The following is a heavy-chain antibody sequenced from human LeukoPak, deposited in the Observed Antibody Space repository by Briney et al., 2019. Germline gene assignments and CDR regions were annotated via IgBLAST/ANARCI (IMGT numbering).Heavy chain of an antibody. J-gene: IGHJ4*02. CDR2: ITGSGSST. V-gene: IGHV3-23*01. CDR3: AKISSPDYYDSSGQSSESDY. D-gene: IGHD3-22*01. CDR1: GFSFSSYA. Sequence: GGSLRLSCAASGFSFSSYAMSWVRQAPGKGLEWVSGITGSGSSTYYADSVKGRFTISRDSSKNTLYLQMNSLRAEDTAVYYCAKISSPDYYDSSGQSSESDYWGQGTLVTVSS.